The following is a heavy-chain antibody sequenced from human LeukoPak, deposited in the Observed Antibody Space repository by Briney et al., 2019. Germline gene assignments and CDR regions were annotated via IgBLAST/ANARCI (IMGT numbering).Heavy chain of an antibody. J-gene: IGHJ4*02. V-gene: IGHV3-66*01. CDR2: IHRGGNT. CDR3: ARDPGYGLGVDYGDY. Sequence: GGSLRLSCAASGFTVSGNYMSWVREAPGKGLEWLSVIHRGGNTYYADSVKGRFTISRDSSKNTVFLQMDSLRAEDTAVYYCARDPGYGLGVDYGDYWGQGTLVAVSS. CDR1: GFTVSGNY. D-gene: IGHD3-10*01.